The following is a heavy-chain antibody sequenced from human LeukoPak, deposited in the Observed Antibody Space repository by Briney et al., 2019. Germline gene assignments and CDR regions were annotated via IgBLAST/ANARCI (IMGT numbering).Heavy chain of an antibody. V-gene: IGHV3-30-3*01. J-gene: IGHJ4*02. CDR2: ISYDGSNK. CDR3: ARDLTIAAANYYFDN. Sequence: GGSLRLSCAASGFTFSDYYMSWIRQAPGKGLEWVAVISYDGSNKYYADSVKGRFTISRDNSKNTLYLQMNSLRAEDTAMYYCARDLTIAAANYYFDNWGQGTLVTVSS. D-gene: IGHD6-13*01. CDR1: GFTFSDYY.